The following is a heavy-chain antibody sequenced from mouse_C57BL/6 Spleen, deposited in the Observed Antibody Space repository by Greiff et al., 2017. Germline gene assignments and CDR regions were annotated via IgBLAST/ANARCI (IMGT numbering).Heavy chain of an antibody. Sequence: QVQLKESGPGLVAPSQSLSITCTVSGFSLPSYGVPWVRPPPGTGLAWLVVIWSVGSPPYTSALKSRLSISKATSKSQVFVKMNSLQTDDTDMYDCARHRGVDYYGNDMDYWGKGTSVTVAS. J-gene: IGHJ4*01. D-gene: IGHD1-1*01. CDR2: IWSVGSP. V-gene: IGHV2-6-1*01. CDR1: GFSLPSYG. CDR3: ARHRGVDYYGNDMDY.